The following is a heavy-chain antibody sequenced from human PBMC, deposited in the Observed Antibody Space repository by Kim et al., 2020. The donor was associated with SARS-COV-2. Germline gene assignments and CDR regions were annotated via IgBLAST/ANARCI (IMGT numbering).Heavy chain of an antibody. V-gene: IGHV3-30*18. J-gene: IGHJ6*02. CDR1: GSTFSSYG. D-gene: IGHD6-19*01. CDR3: AKESRLATINFGMDV. Sequence: GGSLRLSCAASGSTFSSYGMHWVRQAPGKGLEWVAVIAKDASSKFYVDSVKGRFTISRDNSKNTLYLQMDSLRAEDTAVYYCAKESRLATINFGMDVWG. CDR2: IAKDASSK.